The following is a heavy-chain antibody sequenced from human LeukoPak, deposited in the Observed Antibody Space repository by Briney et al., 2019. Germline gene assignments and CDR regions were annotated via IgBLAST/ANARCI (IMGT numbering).Heavy chain of an antibody. Sequence: SETLSLTCTVSGGSISSYYWSWIRQPPEKGLEWIGYIYYSGSTNYNPSLKSRVTISVDTSKNQFSLKLSSVTAADTAVYYCASTTGTTGGGLGAWGQGTLVTVSS. J-gene: IGHJ5*02. CDR2: IYYSGST. CDR3: ASTTGTTGGGLGA. D-gene: IGHD1-7*01. V-gene: IGHV4-59*01. CDR1: GGSISSYY.